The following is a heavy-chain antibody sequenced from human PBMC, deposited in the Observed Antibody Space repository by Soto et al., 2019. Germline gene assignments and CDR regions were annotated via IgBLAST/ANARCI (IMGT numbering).Heavy chain of an antibody. Sequence: PXXTLSLTCAISGDSVSSNSAAWNCIRQSPSRGLEWLGRTYYRSKWYNDYAVSVKSRITINPDTSKNQFSLRMNTVTPEDTAVYYCARGQNAFDIWGQGTMVTVSS. V-gene: IGHV6-1*01. CDR1: GDSVSSNSAA. CDR3: ARGQNAFDI. J-gene: IGHJ3*02. CDR2: TYYRSKWYN.